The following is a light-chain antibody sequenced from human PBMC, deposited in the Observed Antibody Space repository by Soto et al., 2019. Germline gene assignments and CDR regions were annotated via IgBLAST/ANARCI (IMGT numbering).Light chain of an antibody. V-gene: IGKV3-15*01. CDR3: QQYNNWPRT. Sequence: EIVMTQSPATLSVSPGERATLSCRASQSVSSNLAWYQQKPGQAPSLLFYGASTRATGIQARFSGSGSGTEFTLTISSLQSEDFAVYYCQQYNNWPRTFGQGTKVEIK. J-gene: IGKJ1*01. CDR1: QSVSSN. CDR2: GAS.